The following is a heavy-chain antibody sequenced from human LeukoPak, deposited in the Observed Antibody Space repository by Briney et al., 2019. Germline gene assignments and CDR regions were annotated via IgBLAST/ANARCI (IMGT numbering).Heavy chain of an antibody. V-gene: IGHV3-53*01. CDR2: IYSGGST. CDR3: ARLTYGEKFEY. CDR1: GFTVSSNY. Sequence: GGSLRLSCAASGFTVSSNYMSWVRQAPGKGLEWVSVIYSGGSTYYADSVKGRFTISRDNSKNTLLLQMNSLRAEDTAVYYCARLTYGEKFEYWGQGTLVTVSS. D-gene: IGHD4-17*01. J-gene: IGHJ4*02.